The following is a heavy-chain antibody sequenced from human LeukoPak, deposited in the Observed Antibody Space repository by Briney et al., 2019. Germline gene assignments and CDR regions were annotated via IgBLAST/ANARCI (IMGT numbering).Heavy chain of an antibody. Sequence: ASVKVSCKASGYTFPSYGISWVRQAPGQGLEWMGWISAYNGNTNYAQKLQGRVTMTTDTSTSTAYMELRSLRSDDTAVYYCARDRMGGGSTATPGGYWGQGTLVTVSS. CDR3: ARDRMGGGSTATPGGY. J-gene: IGHJ4*02. V-gene: IGHV1-18*01. D-gene: IGHD4-11*01. CDR1: GYTFPSYG. CDR2: ISAYNGNT.